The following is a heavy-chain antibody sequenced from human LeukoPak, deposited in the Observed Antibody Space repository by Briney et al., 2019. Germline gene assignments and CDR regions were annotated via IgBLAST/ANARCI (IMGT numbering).Heavy chain of an antibody. D-gene: IGHD2-15*01. CDR3: TTDGDIVVSKNWFDP. V-gene: IGHV3-15*01. CDR2: IKSKTDGGTT. CDR1: GFTFSNAW. Sequence: GGSLRLSCAASGFTFSNAWMSWVRQAPGKGLEWVGRIKSKTDGGTTDYAAPVKGRFTISRDDSKNTLYLQMNSLKTEDTAVYYCTTDGDIVVSKNWFDPWGQGTLVTVSS. J-gene: IGHJ5*02.